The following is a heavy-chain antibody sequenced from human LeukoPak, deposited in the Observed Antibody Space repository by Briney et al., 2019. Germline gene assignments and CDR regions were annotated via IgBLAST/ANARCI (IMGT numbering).Heavy chain of an antibody. CDR3: AHGYVYDLLSGLTY. V-gene: IGHV2-5*02. J-gene: IGHJ4*02. Sequence: SGPTLVNPTPTLTLTCTFSGFSLSTSGVGVGWIRQPPGKALEWPALNYWDDDKRYSPSPKSRLTITKDTSKNQVVLTVTNMDPVDTATYYCAHGYVYDLLSGLTYWGQGTLVTVSS. CDR2: NYWDDDK. CDR1: GFSLSTSGVG. D-gene: IGHD3-3*01.